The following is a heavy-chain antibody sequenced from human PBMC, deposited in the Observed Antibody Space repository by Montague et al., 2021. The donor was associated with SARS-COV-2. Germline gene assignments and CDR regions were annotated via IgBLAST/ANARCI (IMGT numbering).Heavy chain of an antibody. CDR3: ARNDYGGVDYKYYGMGV. V-gene: IGHV3-7*01. Sequence: SLRLSCAASGFTFGNYWMNWVRQAPGKGLEWVANIKQDGTEKYCVDSVKGRFTISRDNAKNSLYLQMNSLRADDTAVYYCARNDYGGVDYKYYGMGVWGQGATVTVSS. CDR2: IKQDGTEK. CDR1: GFTFGNYW. D-gene: IGHD4-17*01. J-gene: IGHJ6*02.